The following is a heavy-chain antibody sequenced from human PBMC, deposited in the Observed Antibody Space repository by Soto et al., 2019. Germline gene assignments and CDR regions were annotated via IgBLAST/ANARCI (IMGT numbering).Heavy chain of an antibody. CDR1: GYTFTSYD. CDR2: MNPNSGNT. CDR3: ARGSSWHGRERFDP. J-gene: IGHJ5*02. D-gene: IGHD6-13*01. Sequence: ASVKVSCKASGYTFTSYDINWVRQATGQGLEWMGWMNPNSGNTGYAQKFQGRVTMTRNTSISTAYMELSSLRSEDTAVYYCARGSSWHGRERFDPWGQGTLVTVSS. V-gene: IGHV1-8*01.